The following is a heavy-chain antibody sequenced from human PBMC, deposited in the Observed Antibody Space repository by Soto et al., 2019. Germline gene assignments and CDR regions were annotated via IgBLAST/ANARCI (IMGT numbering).Heavy chain of an antibody. CDR2: IKSKTDGGTT. V-gene: IGHV3-15*01. CDR3: TSRGRLVDAFDI. Sequence: GGSLRLSCAASGFTFSNAWMSWVRQAPGKGLEWVGRIKSKTDGGTTDYAAPVKGRFTISRDDSKNTLYLQMNSLNTDDTAVYYCTSRGRLVDAFDIWGQGTMVTVSS. J-gene: IGHJ3*02. D-gene: IGHD1-26*01. CDR1: GFTFSNAW.